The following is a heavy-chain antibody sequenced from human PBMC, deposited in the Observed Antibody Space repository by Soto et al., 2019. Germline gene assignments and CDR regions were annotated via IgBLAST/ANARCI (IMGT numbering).Heavy chain of an antibody. J-gene: IGHJ4*02. V-gene: IGHV3-30*18. CDR2: ISYDGSNK. CDR3: AKDQAPSFANDY. Sequence: PGGSLRLSCAASGFTFSSYGMHWVRQAPGKGLEWVAVISYDGSNKYYADSVKGRFTISRDNSKNTLYLQMNSLRAEDTAVYYCAKDQAPSFANDYWGQGTLVTVSS. D-gene: IGHD3-3*01. CDR1: GFTFSSYG.